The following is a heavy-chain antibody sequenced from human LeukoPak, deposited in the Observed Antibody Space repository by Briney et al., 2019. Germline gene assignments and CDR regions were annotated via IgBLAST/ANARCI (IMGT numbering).Heavy chain of an antibody. CDR1: GYTFSSYG. Sequence: ASVKVSCKASGYTFSSYGIAWVRQAPGQGLEWMGWVSGYNGNTNYAQKLQGRVSKTTDTSTTTAYMGLRSLTSDDTALYYCARSSLGTITAGPFDYWGQGTLVTVSS. CDR3: ARSSLGTITAGPFDY. V-gene: IGHV1-18*01. D-gene: IGHD5-12*01. CDR2: VSGYNGNT. J-gene: IGHJ4*02.